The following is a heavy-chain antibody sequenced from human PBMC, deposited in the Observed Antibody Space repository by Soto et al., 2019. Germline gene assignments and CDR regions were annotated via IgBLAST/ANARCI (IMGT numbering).Heavy chain of an antibody. CDR3: ARDGYSSSWYRLAHYGMDV. CDR1: GYTFTGYY. CDR2: INPNSGGT. D-gene: IGHD6-13*01. J-gene: IGHJ6*02. V-gene: IGHV1-2*04. Sequence: ASVKVSCKASGYTFTGYYMHWVRQAPGQGLEWMGWINPNSGGTNYAQKFQGWVTMTRDTSFSTAYMELSRLRSDDTAVYYCARDGYSSSWYRLAHYGMDVWGQGTTVTVSS.